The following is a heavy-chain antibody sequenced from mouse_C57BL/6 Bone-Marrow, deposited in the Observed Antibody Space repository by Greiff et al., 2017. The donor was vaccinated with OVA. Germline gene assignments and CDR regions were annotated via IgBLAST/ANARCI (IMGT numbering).Heavy chain of an antibody. Sequence: EVHLVESGGGLVKPGGSLNLSCAASGFTFSSYAMSWVRQTPEKRLEWVATISDGGSYTYYPDNVKGRFTISRDNAKNNLYLQMSHLKSEDTAMYYCARDGYYDLYYAMDYWGQGTSVTVSS. D-gene: IGHD2-3*01. CDR1: GFTFSSYA. CDR2: ISDGGSYT. V-gene: IGHV5-4*01. J-gene: IGHJ4*01. CDR3: ARDGYYDLYYAMDY.